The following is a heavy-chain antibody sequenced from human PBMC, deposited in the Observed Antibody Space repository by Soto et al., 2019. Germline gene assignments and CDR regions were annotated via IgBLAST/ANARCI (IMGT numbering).Heavy chain of an antibody. D-gene: IGHD2-2*01. CDR1: GGTFSSYA. CDR3: ARRYCSSTSCYRGWFAP. Sequence: QVQLVQSGAEVKKPGSSVKVSCKASGGTFSSYAISWVRQAPGQGLEWMGGIIPIFGTANYAQKFQGRVTITADESTSTAYMELSSLRSEDTAVYYCARRYCSSTSCYRGWFAPWGQGTLVTVSS. V-gene: IGHV1-69*01. CDR2: IIPIFGTA. J-gene: IGHJ5*02.